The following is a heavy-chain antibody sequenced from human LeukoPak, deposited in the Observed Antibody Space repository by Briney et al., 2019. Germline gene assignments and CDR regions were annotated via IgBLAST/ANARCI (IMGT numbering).Heavy chain of an antibody. J-gene: IGHJ6*02. D-gene: IGHD3-10*01. Sequence: PSETLSLTCAVYGGSFSGYYWSWIRQPPGKGLEWIGEINHSGSTNYNPFLKSRVTISVDTSKNQFSLKLSSVTAADTAVYYCASRITMVRGVITSSYYYGMDVWGQGTTVTVSS. V-gene: IGHV4-34*01. CDR2: INHSGST. CDR1: GGSFSGYY. CDR3: ASRITMVRGVITSSYYYGMDV.